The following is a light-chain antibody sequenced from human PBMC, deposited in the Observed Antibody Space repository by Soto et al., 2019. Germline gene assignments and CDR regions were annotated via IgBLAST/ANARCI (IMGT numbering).Light chain of an antibody. J-gene: IGKJ5*01. CDR1: QCVSSN. CDR2: GAS. CDR3: QQYGYSPIT. V-gene: IGKV3-20*01. Sequence: EIVMTQSPATLSVSPGERATLSCRASQCVSSNLAWYQQKPGQAPRLLIYGASSRATGIADRFSGSGSGTDFTLTISRLGPEDFALYYCQQYGYSPITFGQGTRLEIK.